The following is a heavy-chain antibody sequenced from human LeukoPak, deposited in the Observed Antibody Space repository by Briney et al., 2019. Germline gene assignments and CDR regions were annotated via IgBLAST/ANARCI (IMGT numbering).Heavy chain of an antibody. D-gene: IGHD3-22*01. Sequence: PGGSLRLSCAASGFTFSGSAMHWVRQASGKGLEWVGRIRSKANTYATAYAASAKGRFTISRDDSKNTAYLQMNTLKTEDTAVYYCAKVPSPLMIVDAYFDYWGQGTLVTVSS. V-gene: IGHV3-73*01. CDR2: IRSKANTYAT. CDR1: GFTFSGSA. J-gene: IGHJ4*02. CDR3: AKVPSPLMIVDAYFDY.